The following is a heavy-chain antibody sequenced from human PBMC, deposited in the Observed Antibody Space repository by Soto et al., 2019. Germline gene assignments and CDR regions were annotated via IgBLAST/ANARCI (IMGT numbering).Heavy chain of an antibody. CDR3: ARGRAIVKYFDH. CDR2: IYYSGST. Sequence: PSETLSLTCTVSGGSISSGGYYWSWIRQHPGKGLEWIGYIYYSGSTYYNPSLKSRVTISVDTSKNQFSLKLSSVTAADTAVYYCARGRAIVKYFDHWGPGTLVTVSS. CDR1: GGSISSGGYY. V-gene: IGHV4-31*03. D-gene: IGHD3-16*02. J-gene: IGHJ4*02.